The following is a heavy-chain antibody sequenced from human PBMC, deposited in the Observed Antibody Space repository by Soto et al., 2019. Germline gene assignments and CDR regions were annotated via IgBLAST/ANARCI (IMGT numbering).Heavy chain of an antibody. Sequence: PSETLSLTCSVSGVSITSYYWSWIRQSAGGGLEWMGRINTDGLSTYSPSFKSRLTMSLDTSKNQVSLRLISVTAADTAVYFCARVPVAVAATEDYYGLDVWGQGTTCTASS. CDR3: ARVPVAVAATEDYYGLDV. D-gene: IGHD2-15*01. V-gene: IGHV4-4*07. J-gene: IGHJ6*02. CDR1: GVSITSYY. CDR2: INTDGLS.